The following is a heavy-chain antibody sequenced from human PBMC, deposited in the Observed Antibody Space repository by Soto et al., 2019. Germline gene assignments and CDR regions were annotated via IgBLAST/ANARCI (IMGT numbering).Heavy chain of an antibody. Sequence: VQLVESGGGLIQPGGSLRLSCAASGFTVSSNHMTWVRQAPGRGPEWVSTIYPGGNTYYADSVRGRFAISRDNSKNMLYLHMNSLRAGDTAVYYCATGVDTSKVGDWGQGTLVTVSA. D-gene: IGHD5-18*01. CDR3: ATGVDTSKVGD. CDR2: IYPGGNT. V-gene: IGHV3-53*01. J-gene: IGHJ4*02. CDR1: GFTVSSNH.